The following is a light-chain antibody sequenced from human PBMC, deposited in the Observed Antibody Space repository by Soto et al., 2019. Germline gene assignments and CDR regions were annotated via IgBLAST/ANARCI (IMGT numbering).Light chain of an antibody. CDR1: SSDIGGHHF. CDR2: EVT. V-gene: IGLV2-14*01. J-gene: IGLJ1*01. CDR3: SSYTSSSLYV. Sequence: QSALTQPASVSGSPGQSSTSCCTGTSSDIGGHHFFSWYQQPSGKAPKLVIYEVTDRPSAVSDRFSGSKSGNTASLTISGLQPEDEADYSCSSYTSSSLYVFGTGTKVTVL.